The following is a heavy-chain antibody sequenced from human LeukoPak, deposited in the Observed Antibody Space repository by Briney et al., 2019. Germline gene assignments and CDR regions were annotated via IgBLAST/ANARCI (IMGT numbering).Heavy chain of an antibody. CDR1: GFTFSSYA. CDR2: ISSNGGST. CDR3: ARGYDFWSGYWSHSDY. J-gene: IGHJ4*02. D-gene: IGHD3-3*01. V-gene: IGHV3-64*01. Sequence: GGSLRLSCAASGFTFSSYAMHWVRQAPGKGLEYVSAISSNGGSTYYANSVKGRYTISRDNSKNTLYLQMGSLRAEDMAVYYCARGYDFWSGYWSHSDYWGQGTLVTVSS.